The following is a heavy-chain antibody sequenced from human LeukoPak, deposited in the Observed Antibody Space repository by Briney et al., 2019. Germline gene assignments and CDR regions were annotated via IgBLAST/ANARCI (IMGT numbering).Heavy chain of an antibody. CDR1: GYSISSGYY. Sequence: SETLSLTCTVSGYSISSGYYWGWIRQPPGKGLEWIGSIYHSGSTYYNPSLKSRVTISVDTSKNQFSLKLSSATAADTAVYYCARAGSGPGDWFDPWGQGTLVTVSS. V-gene: IGHV4-38-2*02. D-gene: IGHD6-19*01. CDR2: IYHSGST. J-gene: IGHJ5*02. CDR3: ARAGSGPGDWFDP.